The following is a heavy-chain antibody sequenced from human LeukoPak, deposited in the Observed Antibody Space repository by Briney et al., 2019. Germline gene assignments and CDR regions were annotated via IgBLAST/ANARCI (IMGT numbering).Heavy chain of an antibody. CDR3: ERGVGGVREGFDI. CDR2: IFNSGSS. CDR1: GGSVSSESYH. J-gene: IGHJ3*02. Sequence: SETLSLTCIVSGGSVSSESYHWSWIRQPPGKGLEWIAYIFNSGSSNYNPSLKSRVTISVDTSKNQFSLKLNSVTAADTAQYHCERGVGGVREGFDIWGQGTMVTVSS. V-gene: IGHV4-61*01. D-gene: IGHD3-16*01.